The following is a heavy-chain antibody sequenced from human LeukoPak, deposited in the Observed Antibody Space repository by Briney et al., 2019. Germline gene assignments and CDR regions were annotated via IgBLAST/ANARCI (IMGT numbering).Heavy chain of an antibody. D-gene: IGHD6-13*01. V-gene: IGHV1-69*13. CDR1: GGTFSSYA. Sequence: GASAKVSCKASGGTFSSYAIGWVRQAPGQGLEWMGGIIPIFGTANYAQKFQGRVTITADESTSTAYMELSSLRSEDTAVYYCARAGAAALVPIDYWGQGTLVTVSS. J-gene: IGHJ4*02. CDR3: ARAGAAALVPIDY. CDR2: IIPIFGTA.